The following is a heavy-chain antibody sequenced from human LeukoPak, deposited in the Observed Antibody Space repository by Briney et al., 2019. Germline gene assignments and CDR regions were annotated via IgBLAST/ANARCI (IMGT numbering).Heavy chain of an antibody. J-gene: IGHJ4*02. D-gene: IGHD3-3*01. CDR3: AKIFVRKATLNMDNFDY. CDR2: INWNGGST. Sequence: TGGSLRLSCAASGFTFDDYGMSWVRQAPGKGLEWVSGINWNGGSTGYADSVKGRFTISRDNAKNTLYLQMNSLRAEDTAVYYCAKIFVRKATLNMDNFDYWGQGTLVTVSS. CDR1: GFTFDDYG. V-gene: IGHV3-20*04.